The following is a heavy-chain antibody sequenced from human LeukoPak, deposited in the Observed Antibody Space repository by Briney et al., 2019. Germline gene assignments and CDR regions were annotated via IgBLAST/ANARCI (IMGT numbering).Heavy chain of an antibody. CDR3: AKDLTAAAGTGWFDP. CDR1: GFTFSSYG. CDR2: ISYDGSNK. J-gene: IGHJ5*02. Sequence: GGSLRLSCAASGFTFSSYGMHWVRQAPGKGLEWVAVISYDGSNKYYADSVKGRFTISRDNSKNTLYLQMNSLRAEDTAVYYCAKDLTAAAGTGWFDPWGQGTLVTVSS. D-gene: IGHD6-13*01. V-gene: IGHV3-30*18.